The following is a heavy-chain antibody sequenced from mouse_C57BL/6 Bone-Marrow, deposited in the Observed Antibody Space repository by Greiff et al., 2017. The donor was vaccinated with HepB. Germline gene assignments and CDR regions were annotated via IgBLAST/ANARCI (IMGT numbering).Heavy chain of an antibody. Sequence: QVQLQQPGAELVRPGSSVKLSCKASGYTFTSYWMDWVKQRPGQGLEWIGNIYPSYSETHYNQKFKDKATLTVDKSSSTAYMQLSSLTSEDSAVYYCASAITTVVAPYFDYWGQGTTLTVSS. CDR1: GYTFTSYW. CDR3: ASAITTVVAPYFDY. D-gene: IGHD1-1*01. CDR2: IYPSYSET. V-gene: IGHV1-61*01. J-gene: IGHJ2*01.